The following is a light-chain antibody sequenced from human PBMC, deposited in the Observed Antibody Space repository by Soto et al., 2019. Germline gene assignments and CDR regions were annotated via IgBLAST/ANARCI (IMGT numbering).Light chain of an antibody. V-gene: IGLV2-14*03. CDR3: SSYTTSSTVI. CDR1: NIDIGSYNS. Sequence: QSVLTQPASVSGSPGQSITISCTGTNIDIGSYNSVSWYQQHPGKAPKLMIFDVSDRPSGVSSRFSGSKSGTTASLTISGLRTEDAADYYCSSYTTSSTVIFGAGTKLTVL. J-gene: IGLJ2*01. CDR2: DVS.